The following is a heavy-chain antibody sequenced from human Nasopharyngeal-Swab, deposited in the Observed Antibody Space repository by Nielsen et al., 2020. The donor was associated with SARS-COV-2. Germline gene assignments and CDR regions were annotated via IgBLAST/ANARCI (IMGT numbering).Heavy chain of an antibody. CDR2: INSDGSST. CDR3: ARDFDKTGD. D-gene: IGHD7-27*01. V-gene: IGHV3-74*01. CDR1: GFTFSDSW. Sequence: GGSLRLSCAVSGFTFSDSWIHWVRQAPGKGLVWVSRINSDGSSTGYADSVNVRFTIPRANAKNTLYLQMNSLRAEDTAVYYCARDFDKTGDWGQGTLVTVSS. J-gene: IGHJ4*02.